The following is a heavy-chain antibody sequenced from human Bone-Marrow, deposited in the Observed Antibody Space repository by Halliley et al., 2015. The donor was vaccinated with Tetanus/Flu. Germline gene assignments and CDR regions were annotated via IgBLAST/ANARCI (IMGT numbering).Heavy chain of an antibody. J-gene: IGHJ5*02. CDR3: TTDTPPRKRFLEWLEMLP. Sequence: KSDGGTTDYTAPVKGRFTISRDDSKNSLYLQMTSLKTEDTAVYYCTTDTPPRKRFLEWLEMLPWGQGTLVSFSS. CDR2: KSDGGTT. V-gene: IGHV3-15*01. D-gene: IGHD3-3*01.